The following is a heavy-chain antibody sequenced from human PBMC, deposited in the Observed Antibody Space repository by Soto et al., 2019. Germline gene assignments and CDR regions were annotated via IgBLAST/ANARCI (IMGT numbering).Heavy chain of an antibody. J-gene: IGHJ4*02. CDR2: IYVGGDT. D-gene: IGHD6-19*01. CDR1: GFTVSSDH. CDR3: ARENSGWSRAQGY. V-gene: IGHV3-66*01. Sequence: EMPLVESGGGLAQPGGSLRLSCAASGFTVSSDHMSWVRQVPGKGLEWVSVIYVGGDTFYADSVKGRFTISRDNSKNTLYLPMDGLRAGDTAIYYCARENSGWSRAQGYWGQGTLVTVSS.